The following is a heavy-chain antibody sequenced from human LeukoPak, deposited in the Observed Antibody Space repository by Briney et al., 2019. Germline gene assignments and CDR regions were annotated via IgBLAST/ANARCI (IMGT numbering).Heavy chain of an antibody. D-gene: IGHD3-3*01. V-gene: IGHV4-30-4*08. J-gene: IGHJ5*02. CDR3: ARGALFGVVVGNWFDP. CDR2: SYYSGST. Sequence: PSETLSLTCTVSGGSISSGDYYWGWNRQPPGKGREWIGNSYYSGSTYDNPSLKSRVTISVDTSKNQFSLKLSSVTAADTAVYYCARGALFGVVVGNWFDPWGQGTLVTVSS. CDR1: GGSISSGDYY.